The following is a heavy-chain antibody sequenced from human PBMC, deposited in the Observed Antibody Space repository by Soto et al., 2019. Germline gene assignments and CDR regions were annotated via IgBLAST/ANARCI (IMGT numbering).Heavy chain of an antibody. Sequence: PLEALSLTCTVSGGSISSSSYYWGWIRQPPGKGLEWIGSIYYSGSTYYNPSLKSRVTISVDTSKNQFSLKLSSVPAPDTAVYYRARHIRSSSFPRGSRCQHYYRYGIDVCGQGLTVTVYS. CDR1: GGSISSSSYY. CDR3: ARHIRSSSFPRGSRCQHYYRYGIDV. CDR2: IYYSGST. J-gene: IGHJ6*02. D-gene: IGHD6-13*01. V-gene: IGHV4-39*01.